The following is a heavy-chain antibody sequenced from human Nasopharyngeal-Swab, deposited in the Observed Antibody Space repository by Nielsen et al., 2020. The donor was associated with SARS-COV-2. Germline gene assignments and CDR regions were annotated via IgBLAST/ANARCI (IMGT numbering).Heavy chain of an antibody. J-gene: IGHJ4*01. CDR2: INPNSGDT. Sequence: ASVKVSCKASGYTFTDYFMHWVRQAPGQGLEWMGRINPNSGDTKYAEIFRDRVTVTRDTSITTVYMELSSLGSDETAVYYCVRDDGDVPGITGSGPPGGFWGQGTLVTVSS. V-gene: IGHV1-2*06. CDR3: VRDDGDVPGITGSGPPGGF. CDR1: GYTFTDYF. D-gene: IGHD3-10*01.